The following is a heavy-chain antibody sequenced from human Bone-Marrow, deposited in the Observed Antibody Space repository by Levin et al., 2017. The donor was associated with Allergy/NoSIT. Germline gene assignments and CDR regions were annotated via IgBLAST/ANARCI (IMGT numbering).Heavy chain of an antibody. Sequence: GGSLRLSCAASGFSFSDYYMSWIRQAPGKGLEWISYISSSGNTIQYADSVKGRFTISRDNAKNSLDLQMDSLRADDTAVYYCAGKVGFEYWGQGTLVTVSS. D-gene: IGHD1-26*01. CDR2: ISSSGNTI. CDR1: GFSFSDYY. J-gene: IGHJ4*02. V-gene: IGHV3-11*01. CDR3: AGKVGFEY.